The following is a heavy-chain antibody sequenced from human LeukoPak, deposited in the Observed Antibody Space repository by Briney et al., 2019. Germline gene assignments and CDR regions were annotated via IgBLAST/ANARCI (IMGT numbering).Heavy chain of an antibody. CDR3: ARGQVDRAGWFDT. D-gene: IGHD1-14*01. V-gene: IGHV4-39*07. Sequence: SETQSLTCTVSGGSISSSSYYWGWIRQPPGKGLEWIGGIYYSGSTYYNPSLKSRFTISVDTSKNQYLLMLSPVTAADTVVYYCARGQVDRAGWFDTWGQGTLVTVSS. CDR1: GGSISSSSYY. J-gene: IGHJ5*02. CDR2: IYYSGST.